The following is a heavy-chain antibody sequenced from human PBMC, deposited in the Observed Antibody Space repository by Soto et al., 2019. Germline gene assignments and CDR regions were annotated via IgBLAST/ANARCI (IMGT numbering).Heavy chain of an antibody. J-gene: IGHJ6*02. CDR3: AREPRYCSGGSCSGSSYYYYYGTDV. CDR2: INHSGST. CDR1: GGSFSGYY. V-gene: IGHV4-34*01. D-gene: IGHD2-15*01. Sequence: PSETLSITCAVYGGSFSGYYWSWIRQPPGKGLGGIGEINHSGSTNYNPSLKSRVTISVDTSKNQFSLKLSSVTAADTAVYYCAREPRYCSGGSCSGSSYYYYYGTDVWGQGTTVT.